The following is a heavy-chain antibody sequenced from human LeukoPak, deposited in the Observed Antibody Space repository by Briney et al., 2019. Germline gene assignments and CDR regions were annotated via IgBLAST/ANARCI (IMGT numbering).Heavy chain of an antibody. CDR3: ARGGVVTAAMGDYYYMDV. J-gene: IGHJ6*03. CDR2: IIPIVGTE. V-gene: IGHV1-69*13. CDR1: GGTFSSYA. Sequence: ASVKVSCKASGGTFSSYAISWVRQTPRQGLEWMGGIIPIVGTESSAQKFQGRVTITADESTSTAYMALSSLRSEDTDVYDCARGGVVTAAMGDYYYMDVWGKGTTVTVSS. D-gene: IGHD2-2*01.